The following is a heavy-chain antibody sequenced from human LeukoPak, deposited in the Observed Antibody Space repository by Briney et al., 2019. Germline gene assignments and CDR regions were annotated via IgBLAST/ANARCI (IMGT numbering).Heavy chain of an antibody. CDR2: MNPNSGNT. D-gene: IGHD6-13*01. CDR3: ARGKYSSSWWTTDPVDY. CDR1: GCTFTSYD. Sequence: ASVKVSCKASGCTFTSYDINWVRQATGQGLEWMGWMNPNSGNTGYAQKFQGRVTMTRNTSISTAYMELSSLRSEDTAVYYCARGKYSSSWWTTDPVDYWGQGTLVTVSS. V-gene: IGHV1-8*01. J-gene: IGHJ4*02.